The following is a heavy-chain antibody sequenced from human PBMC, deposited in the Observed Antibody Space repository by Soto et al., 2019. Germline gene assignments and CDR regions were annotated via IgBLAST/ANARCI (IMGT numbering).Heavy chain of an antibody. Sequence: QVQLQESGPGLVKPSGTLSLTCAVSGDSISSDKWWSWVRQPPGKGLEWIGEIYHSGRTNCNPSRKSLVTISVEKAKNQFSLELSSMTAADTAVDYCARGGDWKFAYWGQGSRVTVSS. D-gene: IGHD2-21*02. CDR3: ARGGDWKFAY. J-gene: IGHJ4*02. CDR1: GDSISSDKW. CDR2: IYHSGRT. V-gene: IGHV4-4*02.